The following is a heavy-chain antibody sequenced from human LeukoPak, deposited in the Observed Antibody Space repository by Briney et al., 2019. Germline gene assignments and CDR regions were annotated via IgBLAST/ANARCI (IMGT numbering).Heavy chain of an antibody. CDR2: ISSSSSYI. Sequence: PGGSLRLSCAASGFTFSSYAMHWVRQAPGKGLEWVSSISSSSSYIYYADSVKGRFTISRDNAKNSLYLQMNSLRAEDTAVYYCARDRSADDFWSGYFEYPWYYYYGMDVWGQGTTVTVSS. CDR3: ARDRSADDFWSGYFEYPWYYYYGMDV. V-gene: IGHV3-21*01. CDR1: GFTFSSYA. D-gene: IGHD3-3*01. J-gene: IGHJ6*02.